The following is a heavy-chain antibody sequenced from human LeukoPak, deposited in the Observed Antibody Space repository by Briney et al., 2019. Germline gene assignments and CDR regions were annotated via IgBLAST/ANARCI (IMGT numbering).Heavy chain of an antibody. Sequence: GGSLRLSCSASGFTFSRYSMNWVRQAPGKGLEWVSSISTSSSYIYYADSVKGRFTISRDNAKNSLYLQMNSLRAEDTAVYYCARDRQEYYYDSTSPDYWGQGTLVTVSS. CDR1: GFTFSRYS. J-gene: IGHJ4*02. CDR2: ISTSSSYI. CDR3: ARDRQEYYYDSTSPDY. D-gene: IGHD3-22*01. V-gene: IGHV3-21*01.